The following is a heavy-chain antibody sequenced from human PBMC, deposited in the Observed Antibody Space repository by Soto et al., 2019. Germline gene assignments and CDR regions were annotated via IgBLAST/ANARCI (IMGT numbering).Heavy chain of an antibody. Sequence: GSLRLSCAASGFTFSSYSMNWVRQAPGKGLEWVSYISSSSSTIYYADSVKGRFTISRDNAKNSLYLQMNSLRAEDTAVYYCARHSATTVTFTQWFDPWGQGTLVTVSS. CDR2: ISSSSSTI. D-gene: IGHD4-17*01. CDR3: ARHSATTVTFTQWFDP. CDR1: GFTFSSYS. V-gene: IGHV3-48*01. J-gene: IGHJ5*02.